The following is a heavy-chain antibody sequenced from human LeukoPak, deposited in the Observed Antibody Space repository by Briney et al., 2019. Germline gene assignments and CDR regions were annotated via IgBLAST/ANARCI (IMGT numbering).Heavy chain of an antibody. CDR1: GFTFSSYG. Sequence: GGTLRLSCAASGFTFSSYGMSWVRQAPGKGLEWVSAISGSGGNTYYADSVKGRFTISRDNSKNTLYLQMNSLRAEDTAVYYCARDRGYSGGGIDYWGQGTLVTVSS. CDR2: ISGSGGNT. J-gene: IGHJ4*02. CDR3: ARDRGYSGGGIDY. V-gene: IGHV3-23*01. D-gene: IGHD1-26*01.